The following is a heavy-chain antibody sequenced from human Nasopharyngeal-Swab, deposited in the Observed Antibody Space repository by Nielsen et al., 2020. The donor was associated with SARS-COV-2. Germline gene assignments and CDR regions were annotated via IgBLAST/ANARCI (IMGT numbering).Heavy chain of an antibody. V-gene: IGHV5-10-1*01. CDR2: IDPSDSYT. CDR1: GYSFTSYY. J-gene: IGHJ4*02. Sequence: GESLKISCKGSGYSFTSYYIIWVHQMPGKGLEWMGRIDPSDSYTNYSPSFQGHVTISADKSISTAYLQWSSLKASDTAIYYCARRGFEYNSSPEWDYWGQGTLVTVSS. CDR3: ARRGFEYNSSPEWDY. D-gene: IGHD6-6*01.